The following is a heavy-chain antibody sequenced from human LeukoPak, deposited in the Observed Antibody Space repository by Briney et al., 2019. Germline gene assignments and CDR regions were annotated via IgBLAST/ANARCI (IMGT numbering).Heavy chain of an antibody. V-gene: IGHV4-59*02. CDR2: GYHSGST. D-gene: IGHD3-10*01. Sequence: SETLSLTCIVSGGSVSAYYWGWIRQPPGKGLEWIGHGYHSGSTNYNPSLKSRVTISVDMSKNQFSLNLSSVTAADTAVYYCASRPTYYYAGSYFDYWGQGSLVTVSS. CDR1: GGSVSAYY. CDR3: ASRPTYYYAGSYFDY. J-gene: IGHJ4*02.